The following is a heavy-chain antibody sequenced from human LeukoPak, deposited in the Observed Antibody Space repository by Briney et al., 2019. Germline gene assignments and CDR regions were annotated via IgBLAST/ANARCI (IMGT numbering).Heavy chain of an antibody. D-gene: IGHD3-22*01. Sequence: GGSLRLSCAASGFTFSSYAMSWVRQAPGKGLEWVSAISGSGGSTYYADSVKGRFTISRDNSKNTLYLQMNSLRAEDTAVYYCAKAYPLYYYDSSGYYYTTFDYRGQGTLVTVSS. CDR3: AKAYPLYYYDSSGYYYTTFDY. J-gene: IGHJ4*02. CDR2: ISGSGGST. CDR1: GFTFSSYA. V-gene: IGHV3-23*01.